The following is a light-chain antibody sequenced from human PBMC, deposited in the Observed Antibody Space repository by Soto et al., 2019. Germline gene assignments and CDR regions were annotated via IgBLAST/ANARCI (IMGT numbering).Light chain of an antibody. CDR2: EVS. J-gene: IGLJ1*01. V-gene: IGLV2-14*01. Sequence: QSALTQHASVSGSPGQSITLSFTGTSSDVGGYHYVSGYQLLPGKAPKLILFEVSIRPSGVSYRFSGSKSGNKASLTISGLQAEDEADYFCSSYSISTAYLFGTGTKLTVL. CDR1: SSDVGGYHY. CDR3: SSYSISTAYL.